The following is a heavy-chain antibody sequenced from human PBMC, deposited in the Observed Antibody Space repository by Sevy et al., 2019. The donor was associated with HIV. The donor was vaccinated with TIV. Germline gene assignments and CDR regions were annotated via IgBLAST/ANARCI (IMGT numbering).Heavy chain of an antibody. J-gene: IGHJ6*02. CDR2: IKSKTDGGTT. CDR3: TTERRLTTVKRGYYYYGMDV. Sequence: GGSLRLSCVASGFTFSNAWMSWVRQAPGKGLEWVGRIKSKTDGGTTDYAAPVKGRFTISRDDSKNTLYLQMNSLKTEDTAVYYCTTERRLTTVKRGYYYYGMDVWGQGTTVTVSS. CDR1: GFTFSNAW. D-gene: IGHD4-17*01. V-gene: IGHV3-15*01.